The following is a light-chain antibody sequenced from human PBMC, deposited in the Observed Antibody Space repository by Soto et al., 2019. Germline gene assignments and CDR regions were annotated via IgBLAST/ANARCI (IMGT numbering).Light chain of an antibody. CDR3: QQYGRSPWT. CDR2: GAS. Sequence: EIVLTQSPGTLSLSPGERATLSCRASQSVSSSYLAWYQQKPGQAPRLLIYGASSRATGIPDRFSGSGSGTYCSLTISRLEPEDFAVYYCQQYGRSPWTFGQGTKVEIK. V-gene: IGKV3-20*01. J-gene: IGKJ1*01. CDR1: QSVSSSY.